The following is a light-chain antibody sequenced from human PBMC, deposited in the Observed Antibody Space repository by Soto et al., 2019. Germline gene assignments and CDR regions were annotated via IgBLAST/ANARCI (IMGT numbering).Light chain of an antibody. Sequence: QSALTQPPSVSGSPGQSVTISCTGTSSDVGSYNRVSWYQQPPGIAPKVMIYDVSNRPSGVPDRFSGSKSGNTASLTISGLQAEDGSDYYCSSYTSSSTYVFGTGTKVTVL. CDR2: DVS. V-gene: IGLV2-18*02. J-gene: IGLJ1*01. CDR1: SSDVGSYNR. CDR3: SSYTSSSTYV.